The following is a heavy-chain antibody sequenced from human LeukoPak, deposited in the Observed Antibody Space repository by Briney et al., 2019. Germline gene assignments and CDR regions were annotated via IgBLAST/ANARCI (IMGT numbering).Heavy chain of an antibody. Sequence: SETLSLTCAVYGGSFSGYYWSWIRQPPGKGLEWIGEINHSGSTNYNPSLKSRVTISVDTSKNQFSLKLSSVTAADTAVYYCARGWGYEDTTSYYYYGMDVWGQGTLVTVSS. CDR3: ARGWGYEDTTSYYYYGMDV. CDR1: GGSFSGYY. V-gene: IGHV4-34*01. J-gene: IGHJ6*02. CDR2: INHSGST. D-gene: IGHD2-15*01.